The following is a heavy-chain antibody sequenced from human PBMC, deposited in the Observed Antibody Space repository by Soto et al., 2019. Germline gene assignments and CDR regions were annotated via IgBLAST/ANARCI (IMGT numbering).Heavy chain of an antibody. V-gene: IGHV1-18*01. Sequence: ASVKVSCKASGYTFTTSGISWVRQAPGQGLEYMGWINTYTGNTGYAQNLQGRVTMTTDTSTSTAYMELRSLTSDDTAVYYCARDTDDSGSGSYRDYWGQGTLVTVSS. D-gene: IGHD3-10*01. J-gene: IGHJ4*02. CDR3: ARDTDDSGSGSYRDY. CDR1: GYTFTTSG. CDR2: INTYTGNT.